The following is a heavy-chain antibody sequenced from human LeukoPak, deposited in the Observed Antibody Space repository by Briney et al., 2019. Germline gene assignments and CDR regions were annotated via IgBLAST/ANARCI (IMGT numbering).Heavy chain of an antibody. CDR3: ASFGYSGGWWFPRGR. J-gene: IGHJ4*02. V-gene: IGHV1-18*01. Sequence: ASVKVSCKASGYTFTSYGISWVRQAPGQGLEWMGWISAYNGKANYAQKLQGRVTMTTDTSTSTAYMELRSLRSDDTAVYYCASFGYSGGWWFPRGRWGQGTLVTVA. D-gene: IGHD6-19*01. CDR2: ISAYNGKA. CDR1: GYTFTSYG.